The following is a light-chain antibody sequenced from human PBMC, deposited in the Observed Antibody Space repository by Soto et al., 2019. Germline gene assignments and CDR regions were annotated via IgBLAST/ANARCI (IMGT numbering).Light chain of an antibody. V-gene: IGKV3-15*01. J-gene: IGKJ1*01. CDR3: QHYNNWPTWT. Sequence: ESVMTQSPATLSVSPGERATCSCSASQSVSSHLAWYQQKPXQAPRLVIYGASIRANGIPARFSGSGSGTELTLTISTLQSEDFAIYYCQHYNNWPTWTFGQGTKVDIK. CDR2: GAS. CDR1: QSVSSH.